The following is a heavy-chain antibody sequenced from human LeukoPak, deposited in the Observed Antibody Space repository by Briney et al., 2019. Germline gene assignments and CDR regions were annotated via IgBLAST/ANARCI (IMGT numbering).Heavy chain of an antibody. V-gene: IGHV3-21*01. D-gene: IGHD3-10*01. CDR3: ARNYVSGSYGDY. Sequence: NFRGYRMNRFRQSPGQEKKWVSSISSSSSYIYYADSVKGRFTISRDNAKNSLYLQMNSLRAEDTAVYYCARNYVSGSYGDYWGHGTLVTVSS. CDR1: NFRGYR. CDR2: ISSSSSYI. J-gene: IGHJ4*01.